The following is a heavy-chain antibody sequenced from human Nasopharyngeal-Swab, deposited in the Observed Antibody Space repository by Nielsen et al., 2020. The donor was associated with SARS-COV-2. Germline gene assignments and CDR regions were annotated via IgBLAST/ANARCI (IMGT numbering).Heavy chain of an antibody. CDR1: GYSISSGYY. CDR3: ACHRTASFYY. Sequence: SETLSLTCTVSGYSISSGYYWDWIRQSPGKGLEWIGSIYHSGSTYYNPSLKSRVTISVDTSRNHFSLKLRSVTSADTAVYYCACHRTASFYYWGQGTLVTVSS. V-gene: IGHV4-38-2*02. CDR2: IYHSGST. J-gene: IGHJ4*02. D-gene: IGHD1-1*01.